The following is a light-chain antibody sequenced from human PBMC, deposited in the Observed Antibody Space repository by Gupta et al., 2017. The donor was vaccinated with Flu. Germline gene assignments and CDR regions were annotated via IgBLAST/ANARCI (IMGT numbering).Light chain of an antibody. J-gene: IGKJ1*01. V-gene: IGKV4-1*01. CDR1: QIGFYSANKKHY. CDR2: GAS. CDR3: QQDVSSPWT. Sequence: LGETATINCKSSQIGFYSANKKHYLARYQQKPLQPPKLLFYGASTRESAVPDRFSDSGSGADFTLTISSLQAEDVPVYYFQQDVSSPWTFGQGTTVEIK.